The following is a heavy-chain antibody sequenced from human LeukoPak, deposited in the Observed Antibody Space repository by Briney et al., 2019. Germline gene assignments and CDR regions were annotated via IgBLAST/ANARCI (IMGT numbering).Heavy chain of an antibody. CDR3: ARGHSTAFWRTQRYYYYMDV. J-gene: IGHJ6*03. Sequence: SEALSLTCAVYGGSFSGYYWSWIRQPPGKGLEWIGEINHSGSTNYNPSLKSRVTISVDTSKNQFSLKLSSVTAADTAVYYCARGHSTAFWRTQRYYYYMDVWGKGTTVTVSS. CDR1: GGSFSGYY. D-gene: IGHD1-14*01. CDR2: INHSGST. V-gene: IGHV4-34*01.